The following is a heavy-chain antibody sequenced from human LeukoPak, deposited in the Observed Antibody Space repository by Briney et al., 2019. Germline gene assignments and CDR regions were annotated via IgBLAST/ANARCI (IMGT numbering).Heavy chain of an antibody. CDR2: IYPGDPDT. D-gene: IGHD1-26*01. J-gene: IGHJ4*02. V-gene: IGHV5-51*01. Sequence: GESLKISCKGSGYSFTSYWIGWVRQMPGKGLEWMGIIYPGDPDTRYSPSFQGQVTISADKSISTAYLQWSSLKASDTAMYYCTLQKELPKVDYWGQGTLVTVSS. CDR1: GYSFTSYW. CDR3: TLQKELPKVDY.